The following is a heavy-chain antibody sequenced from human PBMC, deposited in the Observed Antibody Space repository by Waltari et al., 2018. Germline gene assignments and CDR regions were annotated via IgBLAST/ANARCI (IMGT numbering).Heavy chain of an antibody. CDR1: GFTFSSYA. Sequence: QVQLVESGGGVVQPGRSLRLSCAASGFTFSSYAMHWVRQAPGKGLAWVAVISNEVSNKYKAACGKGRFTISRDNSKNTLYLQMSSLGAEDTAVYYCARDWSNWWELRGGFDYWGQGTLVTVSS. CDR2: ISNEVSNK. D-gene: IGHD1-26*01. J-gene: IGHJ4*02. V-gene: IGHV3-30*04. CDR3: ARDWSNWWELRGGFDY.